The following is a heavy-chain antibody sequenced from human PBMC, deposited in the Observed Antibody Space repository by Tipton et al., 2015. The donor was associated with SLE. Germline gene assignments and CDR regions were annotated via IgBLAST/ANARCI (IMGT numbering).Heavy chain of an antibody. Sequence: TLSLTCALYGGSFSGYYWNWIRQPPGKGLEWIGEINHSGSTNYNPSLKSRVTISVDTSKNQFSLKLSSVTAADTAVYYCARDPASVDSRGQGTLVTVSS. CDR1: GGSFSGYY. CDR3: ARDPASVDS. J-gene: IGHJ5*01. D-gene: IGHD2-2*01. CDR2: INHSGST. V-gene: IGHV4-34*01.